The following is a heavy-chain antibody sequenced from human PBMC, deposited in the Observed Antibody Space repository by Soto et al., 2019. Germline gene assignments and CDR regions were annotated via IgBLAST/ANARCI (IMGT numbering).Heavy chain of an antibody. CDR1: GFSVTANY. D-gene: IGHD5-12*01. Sequence: DVQVVESGGGLIQPGGSLRLSCEVSGFSVTANYMSWVRQAPGKGLEWVSVIYSGDSTYYIDSVKGRFSISRDISKNTLYLQMNSLRAEDTAVYYCHGYGYWGQGTLVTVSS. CDR2: IYSGDST. V-gene: IGHV3-53*01. J-gene: IGHJ4*02. CDR3: HGYGY.